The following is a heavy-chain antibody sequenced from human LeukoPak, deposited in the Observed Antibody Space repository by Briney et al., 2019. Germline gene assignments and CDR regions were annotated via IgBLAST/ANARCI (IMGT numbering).Heavy chain of an antibody. V-gene: IGHV4-61*02. D-gene: IGHD1-26*01. Sequence: SQTLSLTCTVSGGSISSGSYYWSWIRQTAGKGLEWIGRIYTSGSTNYNPSLKSRVTISVDTSKNQFSLKLSSVTAADTAVYYCASGFTGGYYFDYWGQGTLVTVSS. CDR1: GGSISSGSYY. CDR3: ASGFTGGYYFDY. J-gene: IGHJ4*02. CDR2: IYTSGST.